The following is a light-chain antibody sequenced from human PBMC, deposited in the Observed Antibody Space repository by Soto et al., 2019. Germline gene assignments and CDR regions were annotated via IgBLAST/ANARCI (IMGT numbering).Light chain of an antibody. Sequence: DIQMTQSPSTLSASVGDRVSITCRASQSISSSLAWYQQKLGKAPKLLMFDASRLASGVPSRFSGSGSGAEFTLTISSLQPDEFATYYCQQYNYFYTFGQGTKLEIK. J-gene: IGKJ2*01. CDR1: QSISSS. CDR2: DAS. CDR3: QQYNYFYT. V-gene: IGKV1-5*01.